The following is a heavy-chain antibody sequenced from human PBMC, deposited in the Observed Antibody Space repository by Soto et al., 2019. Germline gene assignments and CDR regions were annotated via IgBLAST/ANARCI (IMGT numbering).Heavy chain of an antibody. J-gene: IGHJ6*02. V-gene: IGHV3-33*01. CDR3: ARDRSLGGSSGWYYYYYGMDV. CDR2: IWYDGSNK. D-gene: IGHD6-19*01. Sequence: QVPLVESGGGVVQPGRSLRLSCAASGFTFSSYGMHWVRQAPGKGLEWVAVIWYDGSNKYYADSVKGRFTISRDNSKXXLXLXXNSLRAEDTAVYYCARDRSLGGSSGWYYYYYGMDVWGQGTTVTVSS. CDR1: GFTFSSYG.